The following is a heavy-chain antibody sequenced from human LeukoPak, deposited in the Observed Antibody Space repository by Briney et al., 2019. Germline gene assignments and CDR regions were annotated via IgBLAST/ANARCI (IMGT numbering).Heavy chain of an antibody. Sequence: GGSLRLSCAASGFTFSSYWMTWVRQAPGKGLEWVANIKEDGIEKHYVDSVKGRFTISRDNAKNSLYLQMNSLRAEDTAVYYCARDGTFDYWGQGTLVTVSS. CDR3: ARDGTFDY. V-gene: IGHV3-7*01. J-gene: IGHJ4*02. CDR2: IKEDGIEK. CDR1: GFTFSSYW. D-gene: IGHD1/OR15-1a*01.